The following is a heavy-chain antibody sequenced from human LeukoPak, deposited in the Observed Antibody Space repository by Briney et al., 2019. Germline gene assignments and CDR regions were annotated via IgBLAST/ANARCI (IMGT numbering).Heavy chain of an antibody. CDR3: ARADSTMVVWYFDY. CDR1: GFTFSNYS. CDR2: IIDSGKTV. Sequence: PGGSLRLSCAVSGFTFSNYSMNWVRQTPGKGLEWIAYIIDSGKTVYYADSVKGRFTFSRDNAKNSLYLQMNSLRAEDTAVYYCARADSTMVVWYFDYWGQGALVTVSS. J-gene: IGHJ4*02. V-gene: IGHV3-48*01. D-gene: IGHD4/OR15-4a*01.